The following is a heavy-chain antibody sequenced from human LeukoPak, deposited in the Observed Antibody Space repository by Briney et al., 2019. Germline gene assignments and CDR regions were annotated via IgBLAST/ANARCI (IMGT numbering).Heavy chain of an antibody. D-gene: IGHD2-2*03. CDR1: GGSISSSSYY. J-gene: IGHJ3*02. Sequence: SETLSLTCTVSGGSISSSSYYWSWIRQPPGKGLEWIGYIYYSGSTNYNPSLKSRVTISVDTSKNQFSLKLSSVTAADTAVYYCARDGYWDVNAFDIWGQGTMVTVSS. CDR3: ARDGYWDVNAFDI. V-gene: IGHV4-61*01. CDR2: IYYSGST.